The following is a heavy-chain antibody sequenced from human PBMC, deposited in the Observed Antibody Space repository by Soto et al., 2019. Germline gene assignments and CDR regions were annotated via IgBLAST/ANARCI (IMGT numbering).Heavy chain of an antibody. V-gene: IGHV4-59*12. CDR2: IYYSGST. CDR1: GGSISSYY. CDR3: ARLQFGEGFDY. Sequence: PSETLSLTCTVSGGSISSYYWSWIRQPPGKGLEWIGYIYYSGSTNYNPSLKSRVTISVDKSKNQFSLHLTSVTAADTAVYYCARLQFGEGFDYWGQGALVTVSS. D-gene: IGHD3-10*01. J-gene: IGHJ4*02.